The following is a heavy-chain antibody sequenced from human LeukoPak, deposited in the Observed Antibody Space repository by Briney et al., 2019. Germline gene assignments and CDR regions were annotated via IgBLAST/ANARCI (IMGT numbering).Heavy chain of an antibody. J-gene: IGHJ4*02. D-gene: IGHD3-16*01. CDR3: ARERSNGGLRLDF. Sequence: GASVKVSCKASGYTFTSYGISWVRQAPGQGLEWMGWINPNSGVTNYAQNFQGRVTMTRDTSISTAYMELTWLSSDDTAVYYCARERSNGGLRLDFWGQGTLVTASS. V-gene: IGHV1-2*02. CDR2: INPNSGVT. CDR1: GYTFTSYG.